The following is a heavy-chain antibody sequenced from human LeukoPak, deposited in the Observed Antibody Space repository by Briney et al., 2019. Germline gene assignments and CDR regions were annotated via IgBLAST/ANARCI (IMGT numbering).Heavy chain of an antibody. CDR1: GYTFTSYD. J-gene: IGHJ6*02. D-gene: IGHD3-9*01. CDR3: ARLKRYILRYFDWRKIYGMDV. Sequence: ASVTVSCKASGYTFTSYDINWVRQATGQGLEWMGWMNPNSGNTGYAQKFQGRVTMTRNTSISTAYMELSSLRSEDTAVYYCARLKRYILRYFDWRKIYGMDVWGQGTTVTVSS. V-gene: IGHV1-8*01. CDR2: MNPNSGNT.